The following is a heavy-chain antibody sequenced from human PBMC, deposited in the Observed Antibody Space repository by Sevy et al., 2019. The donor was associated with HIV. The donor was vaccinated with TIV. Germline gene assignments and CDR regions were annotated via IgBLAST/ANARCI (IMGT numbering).Heavy chain of an antibody. CDR2: IKQDGSEK. CDR1: GFTFSSYC. Sequence: GGSLRLSCAASGFTFSSYCMSWVRQAPGKGLEWVANIKQDGSEKYYVDSVKGRFTIARGNAKKSLYLQMNSLKAEDTAVYSGARASKVLLWFGEENWFDPWGQGTLVTVSS. V-gene: IGHV3-7*01. CDR3: ARASKVLLWFGEENWFDP. D-gene: IGHD3-10*01. J-gene: IGHJ5*02.